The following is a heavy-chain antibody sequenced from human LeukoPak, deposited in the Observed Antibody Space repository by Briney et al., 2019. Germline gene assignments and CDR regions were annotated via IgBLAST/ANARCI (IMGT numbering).Heavy chain of an antibody. CDR1: GDSISSYY. J-gene: IGHJ5*02. D-gene: IGHD3-3*01. Sequence: SETLSLTCTVSGDSISSYYWSWIRQPPGKGLEWIGYIYYSGSTNYNPSLKSRVTISVDTSKNQFSLKLSSVTAADTAVYYCARDRGDFWSGFTDSYNWFDPWGQGTLVTVSS. V-gene: IGHV4-59*01. CDR2: IYYSGST. CDR3: ARDRGDFWSGFTDSYNWFDP.